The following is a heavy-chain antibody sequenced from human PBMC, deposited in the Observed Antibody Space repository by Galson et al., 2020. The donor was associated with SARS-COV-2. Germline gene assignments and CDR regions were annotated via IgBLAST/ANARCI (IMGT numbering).Heavy chain of an antibody. D-gene: IGHD3-10*01. CDR1: GGSITSGSYF. Sequence: SETLSLTCSVSGGSITSGSYFWNWIRQPAGKGLEWIGRIYSSGNTNYNLSLKSRVTISMDTSKNQFSLNLNYVTAADTAIYYCARGVAYWGQGILFTVSS. CDR2: IYSSGNT. J-gene: IGHJ4*02. CDR3: ARGVAY. V-gene: IGHV4-61*02.